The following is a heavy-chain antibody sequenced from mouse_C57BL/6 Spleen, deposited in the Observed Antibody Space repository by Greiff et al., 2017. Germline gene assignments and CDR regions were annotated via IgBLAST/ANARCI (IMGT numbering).Heavy chain of an antibody. V-gene: IGHV1-9*01. J-gene: IGHJ2*01. CDR1: GYTFTGYW. D-gene: IGHD1-1*01. Sequence: QVQLQQSGAELMKPGASVKLSCKATGYTFTGYWIEWVKQRPGHGLEWIGEILPGSGSTNYNEKFKGKATFTADTSSSTAYMQLSSLTPEDSAIYYCARRGYGSLYGGYYFDYWGQGTTLTVSS. CDR2: ILPGSGST. CDR3: ARRGYGSLYGGYYFDY.